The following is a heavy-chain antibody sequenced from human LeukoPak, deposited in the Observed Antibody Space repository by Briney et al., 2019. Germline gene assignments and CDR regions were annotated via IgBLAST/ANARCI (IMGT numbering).Heavy chain of an antibody. CDR3: ARASLLSPYCSSTRCPRRPFDY. V-gene: IGHV4-34*01. CDR2: INHSGST. J-gene: IGHJ4*02. Sequence: SETLSLTCAVYGGSFSGYYWSWIRQPPGKGQEWIGEINHSGSTNYNPSLKSRVTISVDTSKNQFSLKLSSVTAADTAVYYCARASLLSPYCSSTRCPRRPFDYWGQGTLVTVSS. D-gene: IGHD2-2*01. CDR1: GGSFSGYY.